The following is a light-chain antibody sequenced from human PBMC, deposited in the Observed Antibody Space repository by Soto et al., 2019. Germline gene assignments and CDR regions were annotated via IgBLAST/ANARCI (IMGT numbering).Light chain of an antibody. CDR2: GIS. V-gene: IGKV3-20*01. CDR1: QSVSSNY. J-gene: IGKJ1*01. Sequence: EIVLTQSPGTLSLSPGERATLSCRASQSVSSNYFAWYQQKPGQAPRLLIYGISSRATGIPDRFSGSGSGTDFSLTISRLEPEDFAVYYCEQYGSSPRTFGQGTKVDIK. CDR3: EQYGSSPRT.